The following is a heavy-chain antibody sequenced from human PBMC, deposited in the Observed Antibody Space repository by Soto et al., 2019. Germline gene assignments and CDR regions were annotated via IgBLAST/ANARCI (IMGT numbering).Heavy chain of an antibody. V-gene: IGHV3-48*01. CDR1: GFTFSTYS. CDR3: ARTYYYDSSGYLNWFDP. J-gene: IGHJ5*02. Sequence: PGGSLRLSCAASGFTFSTYSMNWVRQAPGKGLEWVSYISSSSSAIFYADSVKGRFTISRDNAKNSLFLQMNSLRAEDTAVYYCARTYYYDSSGYLNWFDPWGQGT. CDR2: ISSSSSAI. D-gene: IGHD3-22*01.